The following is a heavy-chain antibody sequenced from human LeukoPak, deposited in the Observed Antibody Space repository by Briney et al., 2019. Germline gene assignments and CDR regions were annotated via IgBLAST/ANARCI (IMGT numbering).Heavy chain of an antibody. CDR2: INHSGST. Sequence: PSETLSLTCAVYGGSFSGYYWSWIRQPPGKGLEWIGEINHSGSTNYNPSLKSRVTISVDTSKNQFSLKLSSVTAADTAVYYCARGRVPAAFDYWGQGTWSPSPQ. CDR1: GGSFSGYY. V-gene: IGHV4-34*01. CDR3: ARGRVPAAFDY. D-gene: IGHD2-2*01. J-gene: IGHJ4*02.